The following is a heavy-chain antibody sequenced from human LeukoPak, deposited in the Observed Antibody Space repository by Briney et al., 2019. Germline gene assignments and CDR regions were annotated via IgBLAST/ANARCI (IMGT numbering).Heavy chain of an antibody. J-gene: IGHJ6*02. V-gene: IGHV1-2*04. CDR1: GYTFTGYY. Sequence: ASVKVSCKASGYTFTGYYMHWVRQAPGQGLEWMGWINPNSGGTNYAQKFQGWVTMTRDTSISTAYMELSRLRSDDTAVYYCAAGLNDYGDYGPYYYYYYGMDVWGQGTTVTVSS. CDR3: AAGLNDYGDYGPYYYYYYGMDV. D-gene: IGHD4-17*01. CDR2: INPNSGGT.